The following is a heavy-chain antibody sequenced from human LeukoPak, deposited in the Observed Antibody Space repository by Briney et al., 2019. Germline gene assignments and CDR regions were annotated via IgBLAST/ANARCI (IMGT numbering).Heavy chain of an antibody. CDR1: GGSISSYY. CDR2: IYYSGST. CDR3: ARRYDSTLYYYYYMDV. Sequence: SETLSLTCTVSGGSISSYYWSWIRQPPGKGLEWIGYIYYSGSTNYNPSLKSRVTISVDTSKNQFSLKLSSVTAADTAVYYCARRYDSTLYYYYYMDVWGKGTTVTVSS. D-gene: IGHD3-22*01. J-gene: IGHJ6*03. V-gene: IGHV4-59*08.